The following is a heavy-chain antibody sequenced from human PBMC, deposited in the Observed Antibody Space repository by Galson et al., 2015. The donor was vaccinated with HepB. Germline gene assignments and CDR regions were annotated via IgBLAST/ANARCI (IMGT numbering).Heavy chain of an antibody. CDR3: ARTQNFYWDSGYYNWFGP. J-gene: IGHJ5*02. V-gene: IGHV1-18*04. CDR2: ISAYNGNT. CDR1: GYTFTSYG. Sequence: SVKVSCKASGYTFTSYGISWVRQAPGQGLEWMGWISAYNGNTKYEQKLQGRVTMTTDASTSTAYMELRSLRSDDTAMYYCARTQNFYWDSGYYNWFGPWGQGTLVTVSS. D-gene: IGHD3-22*01.